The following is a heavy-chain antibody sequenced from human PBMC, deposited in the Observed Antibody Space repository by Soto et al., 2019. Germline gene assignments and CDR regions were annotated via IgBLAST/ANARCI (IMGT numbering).Heavy chain of an antibody. CDR1: GVSITSYY. D-gene: IGHD2-15*01. Sequence: TLSLTCSVSGVSITSYYWSWIRQSAGGGLEWMGRINTDGLSTYSPSFKSRLTMSLDTSKNQVSLRLISVTAADTAVYFCARVPVAVAATEDYYGLDVWGQGTTVTVSS. CDR3: ARVPVAVAATEDYYGLDV. CDR2: INTDGLS. V-gene: IGHV4-4*07. J-gene: IGHJ6*02.